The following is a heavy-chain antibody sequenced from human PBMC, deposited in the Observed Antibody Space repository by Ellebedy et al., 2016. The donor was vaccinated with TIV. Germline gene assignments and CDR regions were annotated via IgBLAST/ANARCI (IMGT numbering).Heavy chain of an antibody. V-gene: IGHV3-30*18. CDR2: ISYDGSNK. CDR1: GSSTSSYA. CDR3: AKDRDY. J-gene: IGHJ4*02. Sequence: GESLKISXAASGSSTSSYAMHWVRQAPGKGLEWVAMISYDGSNKFYADSVKGRFTISRDNSKKTLYLQMNSLRAEDTAVYYCAKDRDYWGQGTLVTVSS.